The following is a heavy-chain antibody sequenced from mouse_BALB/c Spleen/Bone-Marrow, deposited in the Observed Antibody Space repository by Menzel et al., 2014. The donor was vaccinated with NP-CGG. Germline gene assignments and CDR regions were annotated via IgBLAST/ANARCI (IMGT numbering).Heavy chain of an antibody. D-gene: IGHD4-1*01. CDR3: ARQLAYAMDY. V-gene: IGHV5-12*02. CDR2: ITKGGGST. J-gene: IGHJ4*01. CDR1: GFTFSDYY. Sequence: EVKLMESGGGLVQPGGSLKLSCATSGFTFSDYYMYWVRQTPEKRLEWVAYITKGGGSTYYPDIVKGRFTISRDNAKNTLYLQMSRLKSEDTAMYYCARQLAYAMDYWGQGTSGTVSS.